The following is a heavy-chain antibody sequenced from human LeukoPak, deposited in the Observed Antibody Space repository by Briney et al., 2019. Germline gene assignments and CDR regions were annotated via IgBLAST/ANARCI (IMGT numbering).Heavy chain of an antibody. CDR1: GFTFGDYA. D-gene: IGHD5-24*01. J-gene: IGHJ3*02. CDR3: TRTRWLQLQNDAFDI. Sequence: GGSLRLSCTASGFTFGDYAMSWFRQAPGKGLEWVGFIRSKAYGGTTEYAASVKGRFTISRDDSKSIAYLQTNSLKTEDTAVYYCTRTRWLQLQNDAFDIWGQGIMVTVSS. V-gene: IGHV3-49*03. CDR2: IRSKAYGGTT.